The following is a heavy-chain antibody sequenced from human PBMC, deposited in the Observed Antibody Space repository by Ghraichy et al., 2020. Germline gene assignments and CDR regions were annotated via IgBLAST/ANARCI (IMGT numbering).Heavy chain of an antibody. Sequence: ASVKVSCTASGYTFINYYIHWVRQAPGRGLEWMGVVYPSGGSTNYAQTFQGRVNMTRDTSTSTVYLKLNRLRSEDTAVYYCARHNGSYYRAFLDYWGQGTLVTVSS. CDR2: VYPSGGST. CDR1: GYTFINYY. CDR3: ARHNGSYYRAFLDY. V-gene: IGHV1-46*01. D-gene: IGHD3-10*01. J-gene: IGHJ4*02.